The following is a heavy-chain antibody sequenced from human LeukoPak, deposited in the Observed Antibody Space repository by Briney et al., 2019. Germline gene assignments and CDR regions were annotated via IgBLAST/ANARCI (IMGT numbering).Heavy chain of an antibody. CDR3: ARLDSSATKDWYFDL. Sequence: ASVKVSCKASGYTFTSYGISWVRQAPGQGLEWMGWISAYNGNTNYAQKLQGRVTMTRDTSTSTAYMEVSSLRSEDTAVYYCARLDSSATKDWYFDLWGRGTLVTVSS. J-gene: IGHJ2*01. CDR2: ISAYNGNT. CDR1: GYTFTSYG. V-gene: IGHV1-18*01. D-gene: IGHD3-22*01.